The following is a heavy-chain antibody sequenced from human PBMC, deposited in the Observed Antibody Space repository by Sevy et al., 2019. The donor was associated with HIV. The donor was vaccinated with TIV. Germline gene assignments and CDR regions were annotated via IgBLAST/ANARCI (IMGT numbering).Heavy chain of an antibody. J-gene: IGHJ4*02. D-gene: IGHD1-26*01. Sequence: GGSLRLSCAASGVTLSTYWMHWVRQAPGKGLMWVSRINTDGQITSFADAVKGRFTISRDNAKKTVYLQMDSLRAEDTAVYFCARGTSGTFGLWGQGTLVTVSS. CDR2: INTDGQIT. CDR1: GVTLSTYW. CDR3: ARGTSGTFGL. V-gene: IGHV3-74*01.